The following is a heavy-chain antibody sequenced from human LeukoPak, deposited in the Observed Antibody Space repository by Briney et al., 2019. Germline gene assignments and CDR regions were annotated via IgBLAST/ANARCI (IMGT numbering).Heavy chain of an antibody. CDR3: ARASISSPNTAMVDFDY. CDR2: IYYSGST. Sequence: SETLSLTCTVSGGSISSGDYYWSWIRQPPGKGLEWIGYIYYSGSTNYNPSLKSRVTISVDTSKNQFSLKLSSVTAADTAVYYCARASISSPNTAMVDFDYWGQGTLVAVSS. CDR1: GGSISSGDYY. D-gene: IGHD5-18*01. J-gene: IGHJ4*02. V-gene: IGHV4-61*08.